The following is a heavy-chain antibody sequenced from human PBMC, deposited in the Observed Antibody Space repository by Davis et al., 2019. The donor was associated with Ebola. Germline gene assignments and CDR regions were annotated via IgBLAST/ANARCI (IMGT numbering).Heavy chain of an antibody. CDR2: INTNTGNP. V-gene: IGHV7-4-1*02. D-gene: IGHD4-17*01. Sequence: ASVKVSCKASGYTFTSYAMNWVRQAPGQGLEWMGWINTNTGNPTYAQGFTGRFVFSLHTSVSTAYLQISSLKAEDTAVYYCARPTLDGDRYGGGLVPWGQGTLATVSS. CDR3: ARPTLDGDRYGGGLVP. CDR1: GYTFTSYA. J-gene: IGHJ5*02.